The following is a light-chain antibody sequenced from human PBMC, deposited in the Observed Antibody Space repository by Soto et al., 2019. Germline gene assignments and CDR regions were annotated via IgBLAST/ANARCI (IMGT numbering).Light chain of an antibody. CDR2: DVT. CDR1: NSDVGGYNF. V-gene: IGLV2-14*03. Sequence: QSALTQPASVSGSPGQSITISCTGTNSDVGGYNFVSWYQHHPGKAPKLIISDVTSRLSGISNRFSGSKSGTTASLTISGLQAEDEADYYCCSYTTSTSYVFGTGTKLTVL. CDR3: CSYTTSTSYV. J-gene: IGLJ1*01.